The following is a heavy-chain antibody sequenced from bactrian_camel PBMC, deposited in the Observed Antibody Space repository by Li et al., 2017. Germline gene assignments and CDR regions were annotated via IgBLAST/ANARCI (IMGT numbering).Heavy chain of an antibody. V-gene: IGHV3S6*01. CDR2: IYTGYDTDP. Sequence: HVQLVESGGGLVQPGQSQRLSCVAPGYTYGHYCVAWFHQAPGKEREGIATIYTGYDTDPVYADFVKGRFTISRDDAKRTVYLDMSSLKPEDTALYSCASELRGTWVKGHFTYFGRGTQVTVS. CDR1: GYTYGHYC. J-gene: IGHJ4*01. D-gene: IGHD1*01.